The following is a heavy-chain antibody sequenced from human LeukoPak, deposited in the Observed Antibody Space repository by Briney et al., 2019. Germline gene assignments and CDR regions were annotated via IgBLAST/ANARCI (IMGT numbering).Heavy chain of an antibody. D-gene: IGHD2-2*01. J-gene: IGHJ3*02. CDR2: ISAYNGDT. CDR3: ARGVSGTSCCDAFDI. CDR1: GYTFRSYG. V-gene: IGHV1-18*01. Sequence: ASVKVSCKASGYTFRSYGLSWVRQAPGQGLEWLGWISAYNGDTRYEQNFQGRVTLTTDTSTTTAYMELTNLRSDDTAVYYCARGVSGTSCCDAFDIWGQGTMVTVSS.